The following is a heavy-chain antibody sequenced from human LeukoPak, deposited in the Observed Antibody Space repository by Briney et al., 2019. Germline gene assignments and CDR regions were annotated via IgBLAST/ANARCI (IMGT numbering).Heavy chain of an antibody. D-gene: IGHD3-9*01. CDR1: GGSISSYY. Sequence: PSETLSLTCTVSGGSISSYYWSWIRQPAGRGLEWIGRIYTSGSTNYNPSLKCRVTMSVDTSKNQFSLKLSSVTAADTAVYYCARDGEYSYDILTGYLGTLDAFDPWGQGTLVTVSS. V-gene: IGHV4-4*07. CDR3: ARDGEYSYDILTGYLGTLDAFDP. J-gene: IGHJ5*02. CDR2: IYTSGST.